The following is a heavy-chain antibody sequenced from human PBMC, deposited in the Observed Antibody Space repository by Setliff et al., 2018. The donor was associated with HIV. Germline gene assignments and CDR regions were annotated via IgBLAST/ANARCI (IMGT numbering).Heavy chain of an antibody. D-gene: IGHD2-21*01. CDR3: ARTLIVVVWVGAFDI. CDR2: IYYSRST. J-gene: IGHJ3*02. CDR1: DGAISSSTYY. Sequence: PSETLSLTCTVSDGAISSSTYYWGWIRQPPGKGLEWIGSIYYSRSTYYNPSLKNRASITVDTSNNQFSLKLSSVTAADTAVYYCARTLIVVVWVGAFDIWGKGTMVTVSS. V-gene: IGHV4-39*01.